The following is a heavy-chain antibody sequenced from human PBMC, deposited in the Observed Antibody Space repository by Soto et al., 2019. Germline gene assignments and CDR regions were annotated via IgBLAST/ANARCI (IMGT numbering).Heavy chain of an antibody. J-gene: IGHJ4*02. CDR1: GFTFSSHG. V-gene: IGHV3-30*18. CDR3: AKLRALDWEGQESHC. Sequence: QVHLVESGGGVVQPGRSLRLSCAASGFTFSSHGMHWIRQAPGKGLEWVAVIPYDGSHQYYADSVKGGFRIFRDNAKKAQNVQRNSLRAQDTAVYYCAKLRALDWEGQESHCGGQGTLGAASS. D-gene: IGHD3-3*01. CDR2: IPYDGSHQ.